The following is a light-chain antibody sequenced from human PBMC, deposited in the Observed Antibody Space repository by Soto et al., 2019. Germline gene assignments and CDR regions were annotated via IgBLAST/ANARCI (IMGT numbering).Light chain of an antibody. CDR1: SSDVGAYNF. J-gene: IGLJ2*01. Sequence: QSVLTQPASVSASPGQSVTISCTGTSSDVGAYNFVSWYQQHPGKAPKLMIYEVSDRPSGVSDRFSGSKSGNTASLTISGLQAEDEADYYCSSYTSTKVLFGGGTKVTVL. CDR3: SSYTSTKVL. CDR2: EVS. V-gene: IGLV2-14*01.